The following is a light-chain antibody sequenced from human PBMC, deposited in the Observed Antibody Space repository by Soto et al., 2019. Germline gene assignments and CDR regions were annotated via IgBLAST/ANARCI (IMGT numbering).Light chain of an antibody. J-gene: IGKJ1*01. V-gene: IGKV3-15*01. CDR3: QQYNNWPWT. CDR1: RSVDTD. Sequence: EILMTQSPATLSVSPGDSATLSCRASRSVDTDLAWYQQKPGQPPRLLIYGASTRATGIPARFSGSGSGTEFTLTISSLQSVDFAVYSCQQYNNWPWTFGQGTKVDIK. CDR2: GAS.